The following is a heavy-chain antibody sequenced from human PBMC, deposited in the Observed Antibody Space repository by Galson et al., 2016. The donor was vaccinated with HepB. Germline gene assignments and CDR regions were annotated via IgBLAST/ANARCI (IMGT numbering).Heavy chain of an antibody. CDR2: ISSSSSYI. Sequence: SLRLSCAASGFIFSDYGMNWVRQAPGKGLEWVSSISSSSSYIYYAGSLKGRFTISRDNAKNSLYLQMNSLTVDDTEVYYCARDALPGITGTIESWGQGTLVTVSS. J-gene: IGHJ4*02. CDR1: GFIFSDYG. V-gene: IGHV3-21*01. CDR3: ARDALPGITGTIES. D-gene: IGHD1-7*01.